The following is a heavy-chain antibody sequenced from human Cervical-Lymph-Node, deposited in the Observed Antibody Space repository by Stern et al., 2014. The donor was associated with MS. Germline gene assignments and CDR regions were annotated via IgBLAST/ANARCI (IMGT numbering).Heavy chain of an antibody. Sequence: VQLVESGGGVVQPGRSLRLSCAASGFIFRTYAMHWVRQAPGEGLEWVAVISSDVNNEYYAASVKGRFTISRDNSKSTLYLQMNSLRAEDTAVYYCAQDSQSTTTYHYYGMDVWGQGTTVIVS. V-gene: IGHV3-30*18. CDR2: ISSDVNNE. CDR1: GFIFRTYA. CDR3: AQDSQSTTTYHYYGMDV. D-gene: IGHD4-11*01. J-gene: IGHJ6*02.